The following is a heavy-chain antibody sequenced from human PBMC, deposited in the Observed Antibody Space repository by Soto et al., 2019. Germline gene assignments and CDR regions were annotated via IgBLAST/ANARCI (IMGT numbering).Heavy chain of an antibody. D-gene: IGHD1-26*01. CDR2: IYYSGST. CDR1: GGSITSYY. J-gene: IGHJ6*02. CDR3: ARDRGRYLRWVGMDV. V-gene: IGHV4-59*01. Sequence: QVQLQESGPGLVKPSETLSLTCTVSGGSITSYYWSWIRQPPGKGLEWIGDIYYSGSTNYNPSLKSRVTISVGTSKKQFSLKLSSVTAADTAVDYCARDRGRYLRWVGMDVWGQGTTVTVSS.